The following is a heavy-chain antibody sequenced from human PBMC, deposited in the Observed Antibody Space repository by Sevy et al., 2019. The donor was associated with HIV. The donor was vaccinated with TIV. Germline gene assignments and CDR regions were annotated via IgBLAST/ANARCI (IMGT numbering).Heavy chain of an antibody. V-gene: IGHV3-7*01. CDR3: ARVGIFEGSESHLRFIDY. D-gene: IGHD3-10*01. CDR1: GFTFSTYW. J-gene: IGHJ4*02. Sequence: GGSLRLSCAASGFTFSTYWMTWVRQAPGKGLEWVANINQDGSKKNYVDSMKGRFTISRDNAKNSLYVQMNSLRAEDTAVHYCARVGIFEGSESHLRFIDYWGQGILVTVSS. CDR2: INQDGSKK.